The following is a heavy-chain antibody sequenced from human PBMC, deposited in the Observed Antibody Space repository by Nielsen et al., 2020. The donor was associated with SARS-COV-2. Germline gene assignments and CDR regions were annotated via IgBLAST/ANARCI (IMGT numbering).Heavy chain of an antibody. CDR2: INAGNGNT. CDR1: GYTFTSYA. D-gene: IGHD3-22*01. J-gene: IGHJ4*02. Sequence: ASVKVSCKASGYTFTSYAMHWVRQAPGQRLEWMGWINAGNGNTKYSQKFQGRVTITRDTSVSTAYMELSSLRSEDTAVYYCARDRSGYYSDYFDYWGQGTLVTVSS. V-gene: IGHV1-3*01. CDR3: ARDRSGYYSDYFDY.